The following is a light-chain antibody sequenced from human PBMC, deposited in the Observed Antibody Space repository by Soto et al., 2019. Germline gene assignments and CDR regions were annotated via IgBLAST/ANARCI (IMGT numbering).Light chain of an antibody. V-gene: IGKV1-12*01. J-gene: IGKJ1*01. CDR2: AAS. CDR1: HPISSW. CDR3: LQANSPWT. Sequence: DIQMTQSPSSMSASVGDRVTITFRASHPISSWLAWYQQKPGKAPRLLIYAASSLESGVPSRFSGSGSGTDFTLTINSLQPEDFATYYCLQANSPWTFGQGTKVDIK.